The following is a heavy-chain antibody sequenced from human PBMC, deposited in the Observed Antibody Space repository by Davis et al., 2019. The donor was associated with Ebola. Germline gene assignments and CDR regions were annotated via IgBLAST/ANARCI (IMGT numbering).Heavy chain of an antibody. CDR3: AKDIGGGGIYCSGGSCYYYYYGMDV. D-gene: IGHD2-15*01. J-gene: IGHJ6*02. V-gene: IGHV3-9*01. CDR1: GFTFDDYA. Sequence: SLKISCAASGFTFDDYAMHWVRQAPGKGLEWVSGISWNSGSIGYADSVKGRFTISRDNAKNSLYLQMNSLRAEDTALYYCAKDIGGGGIYCSGGSCYYYYYGMDVWGQGTTVTVSS. CDR2: ISWNSGSI.